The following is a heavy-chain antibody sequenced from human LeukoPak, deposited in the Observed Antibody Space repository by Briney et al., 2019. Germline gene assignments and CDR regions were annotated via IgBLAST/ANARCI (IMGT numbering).Heavy chain of an antibody. V-gene: IGHV4-38-2*02. CDR3: ARLRALSGHRGAFDI. Sequence: SETLSLTCTVSGYSINSGHYWGWIRQPPGKGLEWIGNIYHSGSTFYNPSLKSRVTIPVDTSDNRFSLHLSSVNAADTAIYYCARLRALSGHRGAFDIWGQGTLVTVSS. D-gene: IGHD5/OR15-5a*01. CDR1: GYSINSGHY. CDR2: IYHSGST. J-gene: IGHJ3*02.